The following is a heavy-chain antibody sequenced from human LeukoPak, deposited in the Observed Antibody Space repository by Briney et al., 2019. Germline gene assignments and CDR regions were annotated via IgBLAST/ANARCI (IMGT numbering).Heavy chain of an antibody. Sequence: GGSLRLSCTVSGFTFSDSAIHWVRQAAGKGLEWVGRIRSKANSDETAYAASVKGRFTISRDDSKDTAYLQMNSLKTEDTAVYYCIRNSNGLYWFDPWGQGTLVTVSS. V-gene: IGHV3-73*01. CDR1: GFTFSDSA. CDR2: IRSKANSDET. J-gene: IGHJ5*02. D-gene: IGHD2-8*01. CDR3: IRNSNGLYWFDP.